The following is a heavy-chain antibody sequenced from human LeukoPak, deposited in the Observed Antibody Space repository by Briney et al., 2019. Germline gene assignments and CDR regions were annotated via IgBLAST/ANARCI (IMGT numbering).Heavy chain of an antibody. CDR3: ARDMVAGGPDY. V-gene: IGHV3-30*03. J-gene: IGHJ4*02. CDR1: GFTFSDYE. D-gene: IGHD6-19*01. Sequence: GGSLRLSCAASGFTFSDYEMNWVRQAPGKGLEWVAVISYDGSNKYYADSVKGRFTISRDNSKNTLYLQMNSLRAEDTAVYYCARDMVAGGPDYWGQGTPVTVSS. CDR2: ISYDGSNK.